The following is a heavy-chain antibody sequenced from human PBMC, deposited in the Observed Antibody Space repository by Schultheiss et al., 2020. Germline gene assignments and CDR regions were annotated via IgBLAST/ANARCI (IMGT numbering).Heavy chain of an antibody. Sequence: RGSLRLSCAASEFTFSSYAMSWVRQAPGKGLEWVAVIWYDGSNKYYADSVKGRFTISRDNSKNTLYLQMNSLRAEDTAVYYCARQRLLEWLSSFDYWGQGTLVTGSA. CDR2: IWYDGSNK. J-gene: IGHJ4*02. V-gene: IGHV3-33*08. CDR1: EFTFSSYA. CDR3: ARQRLLEWLSSFDY. D-gene: IGHD3-3*01.